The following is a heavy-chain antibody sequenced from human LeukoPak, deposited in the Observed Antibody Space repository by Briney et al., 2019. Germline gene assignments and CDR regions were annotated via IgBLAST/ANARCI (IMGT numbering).Heavy chain of an antibody. CDR3: ARLHDYGDYYADY. CDR2: IYYSGST. Sequence: PSETLSLTCTVSGGSISSYYWSWIRQPPGKGLEWIGYIYYSGSTYYNPSLKSRVTISVDTSKNQFSLKLSSVTAADTAVYYCARLHDYGDYYADYWGQGTLVTVSS. V-gene: IGHV4-59*04. J-gene: IGHJ4*02. D-gene: IGHD4-17*01. CDR1: GGSISSYY.